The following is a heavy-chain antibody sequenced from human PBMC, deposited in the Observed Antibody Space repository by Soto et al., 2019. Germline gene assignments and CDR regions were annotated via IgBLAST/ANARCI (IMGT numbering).Heavy chain of an antibody. V-gene: IGHV1-18*01. D-gene: IGHD4-4*01. J-gene: IGHJ4*02. Sequence: QVQLVQSGPEVKKPGASVKVSCKASGYSFTTYGINWVRQAPGQGLEWMGWISAYNGNTAYAQRFHVRVTVTTHTSTSTAYMELRSMRSDDTAVYYCARDAVSGDYTNHRDFWGQGTLVSVSS. CDR2: ISAYNGNT. CDR3: ARDAVSGDYTNHRDF. CDR1: GYSFTTYG.